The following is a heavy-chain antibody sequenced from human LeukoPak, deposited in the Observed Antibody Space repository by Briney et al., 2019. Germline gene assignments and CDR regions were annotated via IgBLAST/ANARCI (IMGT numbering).Heavy chain of an antibody. CDR3: ARDWYSSNWYGNSFDY. CDR1: GFTFSSYA. J-gene: IGHJ4*02. V-gene: IGHV3-30*09. CDR2: ISKDGSNK. D-gene: IGHD6-13*01. Sequence: PGRSLRLSCVASGFTFSSYAMHWVRQAPGKGLEWVAVISKDGSNKYYAGSVKGRFAISRDNSKNTLYLQMNSLRADDTALYYCARDWYSSNWYGNSFDYWGQGTLVSVSS.